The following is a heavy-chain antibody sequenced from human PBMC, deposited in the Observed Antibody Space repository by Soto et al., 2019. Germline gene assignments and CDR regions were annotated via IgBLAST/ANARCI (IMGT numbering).Heavy chain of an antibody. CDR1: GFTFSSYS. CDR3: ARSVRITMVRGSSNDY. CDR2: ISSSSSYI. D-gene: IGHD3-10*01. V-gene: IGHV3-21*01. J-gene: IGHJ4*02. Sequence: EVQQVESGGGLVKPGGSLRLSCAASGFTFSSYSMNWVRQAPGKGLEWVSSISSSSSYIYYADSVKGRFTISRDNAKNSLYLQMNSLRAEDTAVYYCARSVRITMVRGSSNDYWGQGTLVTVSS.